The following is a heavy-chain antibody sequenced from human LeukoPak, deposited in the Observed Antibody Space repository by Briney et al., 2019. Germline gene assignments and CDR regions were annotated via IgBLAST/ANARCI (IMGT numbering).Heavy chain of an antibody. CDR1: GYTYSPCW. D-gene: IGHD3-10*02. CDR3: TRESYVPDS. CDR2: ISNGGSPT. Sequence: GGSLRLSCVASGYTYSPCWMSWVRQTPGKGLEWVASISNGGSPTYYVDSVRGRFTISRDDAKNSLFLYMNSLRADDTAVYYCTRESYVPDSWGQGTLVTVSS. J-gene: IGHJ5*02. V-gene: IGHV3-7*03.